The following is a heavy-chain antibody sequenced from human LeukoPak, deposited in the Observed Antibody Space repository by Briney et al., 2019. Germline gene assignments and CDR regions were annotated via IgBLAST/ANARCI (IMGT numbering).Heavy chain of an antibody. J-gene: IGHJ4*02. D-gene: IGHD1-26*01. CDR2: TYYRSKWYN. CDR1: GDTVSNNSAA. CDR3: ALSRVGGGYYFDY. Sequence: SQTLSLTCAISGDTVSNNSAAWNWIRQSPSRGLEWLGRTYYRSKWYNEYAVSVKSRVTINPDTSKNQSSLHLNSVTPEDTAVYYCALSRVGGGYYFDYWGQGTLVTVSS. V-gene: IGHV6-1*01.